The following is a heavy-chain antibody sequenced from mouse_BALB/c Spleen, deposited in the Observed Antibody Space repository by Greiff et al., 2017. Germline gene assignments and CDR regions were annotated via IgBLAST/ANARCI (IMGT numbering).Heavy chain of an antibody. Sequence: EVQLVESGGGLVKPGGSLKLSCAASGFTFSDYYMYWVRQTPEKRLEWVATISDGGSYTYYPDSVKGRFTISRDNAKNNLYLQMSSLKSEDTAMYYCARGVYYGDDGTYYFDYWGQGTTLTVSS. V-gene: IGHV5-4*02. CDR1: GFTFSDYY. J-gene: IGHJ2*01. CDR3: ARGVYYGDDGTYYFDY. D-gene: IGHD2-2*01. CDR2: ISDGGSYT.